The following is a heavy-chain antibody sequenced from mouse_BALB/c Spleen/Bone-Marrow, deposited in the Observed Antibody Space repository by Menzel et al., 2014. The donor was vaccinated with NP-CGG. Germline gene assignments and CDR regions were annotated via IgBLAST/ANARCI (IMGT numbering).Heavy chain of an antibody. D-gene: IGHD2-3*01. CDR2: INPESNTI. V-gene: IGHV4-1*02. CDR3: ARLGYYGWFAC. J-gene: IGHJ3*01. Sequence: VQLKESGGGLVQPGGSLKLSCAASGFDFSRYWMSWVRQAPGKGLQWIGEINPESNTINYTPSLKDKFIISRDNAKNTLYLQMSKVRSEDTALYCCARLGYYGWFACWGQGTLVTVSA. CDR1: GFDFSRYW.